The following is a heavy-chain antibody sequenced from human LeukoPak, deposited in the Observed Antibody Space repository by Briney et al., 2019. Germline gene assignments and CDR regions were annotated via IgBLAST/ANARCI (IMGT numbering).Heavy chain of an antibody. J-gene: IGHJ3*02. CDR2: IKQDGSEK. D-gene: IGHD3-3*01. CDR1: GFTFSSYW. CDR3: ASRHYDFWSGYLDDAFGI. V-gene: IGHV3-7*01. Sequence: GGSLRLSCAASGFTFSSYWMSWVRQAPGKGLEWVANIKQDGSEKYYVDSVKGRFTISRDNAKNSLYLQLNSLRAEDTAVYYCASRHYDFWSGYLDDAFGIWGQGTMVTVSS.